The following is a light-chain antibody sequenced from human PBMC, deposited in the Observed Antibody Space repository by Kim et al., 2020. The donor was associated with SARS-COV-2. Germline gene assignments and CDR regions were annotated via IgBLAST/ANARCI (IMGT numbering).Light chain of an antibody. CDR1: SGDVGGYNF. J-gene: IGLJ3*02. V-gene: IGLV2-14*04. CDR2: DVS. Sequence: GQSITISCTGTSGDVGGYNFVSWYQQHPGKAPKLMIYDVSKRPSGVSDRFSGSKSGNTASLTISGLQAKDEAYYYCSSYTTSSTSVFGGGTQLTVL. CDR3: SSYTTSSTSV.